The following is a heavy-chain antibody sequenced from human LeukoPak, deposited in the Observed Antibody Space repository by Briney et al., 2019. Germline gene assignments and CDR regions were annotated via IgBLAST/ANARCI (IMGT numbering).Heavy chain of an antibody. D-gene: IGHD3-22*01. CDR3: AREGNYYDSSGYLFDY. J-gene: IGHJ4*02. V-gene: IGHV3-72*01. Sequence: GGSLRLSCAASGFTFSDHYMDRVRQAPGKVLEWVGRTRNKANSYTTEYAASVKGRFTISRDDSKNSLYLQMNSLKTEDTTVYYCAREGNYYDSSGYLFDYWGQGTLVTVSS. CDR2: TRNKANSYTT. CDR1: GFTFSDHY.